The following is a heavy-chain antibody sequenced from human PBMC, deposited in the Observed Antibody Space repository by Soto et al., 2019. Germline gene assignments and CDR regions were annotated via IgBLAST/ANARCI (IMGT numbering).Heavy chain of an antibody. V-gene: IGHV3-30*18. CDR1: GFTFSSYG. Sequence: GALRLSCAASGFTFSSYGMHWVRQAPGKGLEWVAVISYDGSNKYYADSVKGRFTISRDNSKNTLYLQMNSLRAEDTAVYYCAKDGLKYGGDLDYWGQGTLVTVPS. CDR2: ISYDGSNK. CDR3: AKDGLKYGGDLDY. D-gene: IGHD4-17*01. J-gene: IGHJ4*02.